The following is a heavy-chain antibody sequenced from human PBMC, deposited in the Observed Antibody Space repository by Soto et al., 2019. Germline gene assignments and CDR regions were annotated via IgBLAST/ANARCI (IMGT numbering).Heavy chain of an antibody. D-gene: IGHD7-27*01. CDR1: GDSISNLDYF. CDR2: IYKSATT. CDR3: ARGRYCLTGRCFPNWFDS. Sequence: SETLSLTCSVSGDSISNLDYFLAWIRQPPGQALEYIGYIYKSATTYYNPSFESRVAISVDTSKSQFSLNVTSVTAADTAVYFCARGRYCLTGRCFPNWFDSWGQGALVTVSS. V-gene: IGHV4-30-4*01. J-gene: IGHJ5*01.